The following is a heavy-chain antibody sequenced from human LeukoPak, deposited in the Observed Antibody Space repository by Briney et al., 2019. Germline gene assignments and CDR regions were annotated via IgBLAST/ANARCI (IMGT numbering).Heavy chain of an antibody. CDR3: AKSSYYYDSSGYLGY. CDR1: GFTFSSYA. CDR2: ISGSGGST. D-gene: IGHD3-22*01. J-gene: IGHJ4*02. V-gene: IGHV3-23*01. Sequence: GGSLRLSCAASGFTFSSYAMSWVRQAPGKGLEWVSAISGSGGSTYYADSVKGRFTISRDNSKNTLYLQMNSLRAEDTAVYYCAKSSYYYDSSGYLGYWGQGTLVTVSS.